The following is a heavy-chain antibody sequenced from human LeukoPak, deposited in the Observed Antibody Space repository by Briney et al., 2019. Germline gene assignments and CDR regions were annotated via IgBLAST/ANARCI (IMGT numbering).Heavy chain of an antibody. CDR2: VSYDGTND. J-gene: IGHJ4*02. V-gene: IGHV3-30-3*01. CDR3: ARNRGATGFYWVDY. Sequence: GGSLRLSCAAAGFPFSNYAMHWVRQAPGKGLEWVAVVSYDGTNDYYTDSVTGRFTISRDNSKNTLFLQMNSLRVEDTAVYFCARNRGATGFYWVDYWGQGTLVSVSS. D-gene: IGHD3-9*01. CDR1: GFPFSNYA.